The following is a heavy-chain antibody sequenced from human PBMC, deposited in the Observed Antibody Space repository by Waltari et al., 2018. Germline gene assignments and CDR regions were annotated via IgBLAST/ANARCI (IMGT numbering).Heavy chain of an antibody. CDR3: ARDRGKGIYLDS. CDR2: IQRSGRT. D-gene: IGHD2-15*01. V-gene: IGHV4-4*02. Sequence: QMQLQESAPGLVKPSGTLSVTCTVSGDSMSSGDWWSWVRQSPEKGLEWIGQIQRSGRTHYNPSFESRVSISIDTSNNQFSLKVTSTTAADTAVYYCARDRGKGIYLDSWGRGTLVTVSA. CDR1: GDSMSSGDW. J-gene: IGHJ4*02.